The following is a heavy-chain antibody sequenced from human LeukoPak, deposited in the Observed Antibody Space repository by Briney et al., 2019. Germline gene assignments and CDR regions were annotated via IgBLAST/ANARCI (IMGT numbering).Heavy chain of an antibody. CDR3: ARVAYCGGDCYSFDY. V-gene: IGHV4-59*01. D-gene: IGHD2-21*02. J-gene: IGHJ4*02. CDR1: GGSISGYY. CDR2: IYYSGST. Sequence: TSETLSLTCTVSGGSISGYYWSWIRQPPGKGLDWIAYIYYSGSTNYNPSLKSRVTISVDTSKKQFSLKLSSVTAADTAVYYCARVAYCGGDCYSFDYWGQGTLVTVSS.